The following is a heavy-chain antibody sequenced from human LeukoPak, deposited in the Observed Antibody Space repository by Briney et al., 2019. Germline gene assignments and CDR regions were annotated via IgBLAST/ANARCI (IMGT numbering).Heavy chain of an antibody. CDR2: IYYSGST. CDR3: ARDPPSGYSSGWSDY. Sequence: PSETLSLTCTVSGHSISSYYWSWIRQPPGKGLEWIGFIYYSGSTNYNPSLKSRVTISVDTSKNQFSLKLNSVTAADTAVYYCARDPPSGYSSGWSDYWGQGTLVTVSS. J-gene: IGHJ4*02. V-gene: IGHV4-59*01. CDR1: GHSISSYY. D-gene: IGHD6-19*01.